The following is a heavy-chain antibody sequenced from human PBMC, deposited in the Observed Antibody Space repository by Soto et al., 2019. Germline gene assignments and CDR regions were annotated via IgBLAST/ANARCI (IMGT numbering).Heavy chain of an antibody. J-gene: IGHJ6*02. CDR2: ISYDGSNK. Sequence: ESGGGVVQPGRSLRLSCVASGFTFSSYGMHWVRQAPGKGLEWVAVISYDGSNKYYADSVKGRFTISRDNFKNTVFLQMNSLRAEDTAVYYCAKDRDYSSSSLLRYYYYGMDVWGQGTTVTVSS. CDR3: AKDRDYSSSSLLRYYYYGMDV. CDR1: GFTFSSYG. V-gene: IGHV3-30*18. D-gene: IGHD6-6*01.